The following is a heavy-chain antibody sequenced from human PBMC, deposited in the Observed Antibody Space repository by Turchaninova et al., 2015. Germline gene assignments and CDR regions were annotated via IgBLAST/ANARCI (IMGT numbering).Heavy chain of an antibody. D-gene: IGHD5-12*01. CDR2: IKPGDPDT. J-gene: IGHJ4*02. CDR3: ARQDGGGLYYFEN. CDR1: VYSFTSYW. V-gene: IGHV5-51*01. Sequence: VQLVQSRAEVTTHGESLSLSCKGSVYSFTSYWHGWVRQTPGKGLELRGSIKPGDPDTRYSPSCQGQVTISVDKSISTAYLQWSSLKASDTAMYYCARQDGGGLYYFENWGQGTLVTVSS.